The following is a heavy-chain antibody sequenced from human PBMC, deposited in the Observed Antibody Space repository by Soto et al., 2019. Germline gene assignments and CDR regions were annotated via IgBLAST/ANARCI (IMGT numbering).Heavy chain of an antibody. D-gene: IGHD4-17*01. Sequence: PGGSLRLSCAASGFTFSSYAMSWVRQAPGKGLEWVSAITSSGGIIYYADSVKGRFTISRDNSKNTLYLQMNSLGAEDTAVYYCAKAPLRFADYWGQGTLVTVSS. V-gene: IGHV3-23*01. CDR1: GFTFSSYA. CDR3: AKAPLRFADY. CDR2: ITSSGGII. J-gene: IGHJ4*02.